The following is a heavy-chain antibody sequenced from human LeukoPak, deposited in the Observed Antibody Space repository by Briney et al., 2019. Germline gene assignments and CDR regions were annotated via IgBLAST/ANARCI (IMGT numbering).Heavy chain of an antibody. CDR2: IKQDGSEK. Sequence: GGSLRLSCAASGFTFSSYWMSWVRQAPGKGLEWVANIKQDGSEKYYVDSVKGRFTISRDNAKNSLYLQMNSLRAEDMALYYCAKDYSSGWHSDAFDIWGQGTMVTVSS. CDR1: GFTFSSYW. V-gene: IGHV3-7*03. CDR3: AKDYSSGWHSDAFDI. J-gene: IGHJ3*02. D-gene: IGHD6-19*01.